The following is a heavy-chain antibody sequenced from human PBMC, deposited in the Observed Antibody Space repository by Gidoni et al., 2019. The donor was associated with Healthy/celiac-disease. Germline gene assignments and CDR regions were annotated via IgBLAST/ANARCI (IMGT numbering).Heavy chain of an antibody. CDR3: ARDRDYDFWSATKVYYYYYMDV. CDR2: ISYDGSNK. V-gene: IGHV3-30-3*01. J-gene: IGHJ6*03. CDR1: GFTFSSYA. Sequence: GGVVKPGRSLRLSCAASGFTFSSYAMHWVRQAPGKGLEWVAVISYDGSNKYYADSVKGRFTISRDNSKNTLYLQMNSLRAEDTAVYYCARDRDYDFWSATKVYYYYYMDVWGKGTTVTVSS. D-gene: IGHD3-3*01.